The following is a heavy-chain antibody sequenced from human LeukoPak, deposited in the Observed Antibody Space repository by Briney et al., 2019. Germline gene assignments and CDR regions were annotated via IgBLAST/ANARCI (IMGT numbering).Heavy chain of an antibody. V-gene: IGHV1-58*01. CDR1: GFTFTSSA. Sequence: SVKVSCKASGFTFTSSAVQWVRQARGQRLEWIGWIVVGSGNTDYAQKFQGRVTITRDTSASTAYMELSSLRSEDTAVYYCATSHSSGWLYYFDYWGQGTLVTVSS. CDR3: ATSHSSGWLYYFDY. J-gene: IGHJ4*02. CDR2: IVVGSGNT. D-gene: IGHD6-19*01.